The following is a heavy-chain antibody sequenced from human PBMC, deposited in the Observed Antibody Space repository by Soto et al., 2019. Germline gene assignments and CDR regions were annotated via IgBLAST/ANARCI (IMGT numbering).Heavy chain of an antibody. CDR3: ARDVGKNY. CDR2: IHSSGNV. CDR1: PASVSSYY. Sequence: SETVSLTCPLSPASVSSYYWSWFRQPVGKGLEGIGRIHSSGNVNYNPSLESRVTMSLDTSKIQFSLRLSSLTAADTALYLCARDVGKNYWGEGTRVTVSS. J-gene: IGHJ4*02. D-gene: IGHD3-10*01. V-gene: IGHV4-4*07.